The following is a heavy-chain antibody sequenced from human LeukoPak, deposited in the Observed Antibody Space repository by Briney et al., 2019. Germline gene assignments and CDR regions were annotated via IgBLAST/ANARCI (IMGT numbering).Heavy chain of an antibody. CDR3: AKDRGGSSPPFDY. V-gene: IGHV3-23*01. CDR1: GFTFSIYG. D-gene: IGHD1-26*01. CDR2: FSSSDGTT. Sequence: GGSLRLSCAASGFTFSIYGMSWVRQAPGKGLEWVSGFSSSDGTTHYADSVKGRFTISRDISKNTLYLQMNRLRAEDTAVYYCAKDRGGSSPPFDYWGQGTLVTVSS. J-gene: IGHJ4*02.